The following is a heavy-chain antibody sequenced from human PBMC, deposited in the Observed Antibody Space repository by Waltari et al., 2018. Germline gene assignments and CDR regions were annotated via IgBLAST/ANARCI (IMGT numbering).Heavy chain of an antibody. Sequence: QVQLQESGPGLVKPSETLSLTCAVSGYSISSGYYWGWIRQPPGKGLEWIGSIYHSGSTYYTPSLKSRVTIAVDTSKNQFSLKLSSVTAADTAVYYCARHEKAWGSYRPFDYWGQGTLVTVSS. J-gene: IGHJ4*02. CDR2: IYHSGST. D-gene: IGHD3-16*02. CDR1: GYSISSGYY. V-gene: IGHV4-38-2*01. CDR3: ARHEKAWGSYRPFDY.